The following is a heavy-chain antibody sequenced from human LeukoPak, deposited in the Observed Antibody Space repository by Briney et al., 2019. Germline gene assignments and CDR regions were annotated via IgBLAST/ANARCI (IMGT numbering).Heavy chain of an antibody. V-gene: IGHV1-2*02. CDR1: GYTFTGYY. J-gene: IGHJ6*03. Sequence: GASVKVSCKASGYTFTGYYMHWVRQAPGQGLEWMGWINPNSGGTNYAQKFQGRVTMTRDTSISTAYMELSRLRSDDTAVYYCAREYPPSHYYGSGNYYYYYYMDVWGKGTTVTASS. CDR3: AREYPPSHYYGSGNYYYYYYMDV. CDR2: INPNSGGT. D-gene: IGHD3-10*01.